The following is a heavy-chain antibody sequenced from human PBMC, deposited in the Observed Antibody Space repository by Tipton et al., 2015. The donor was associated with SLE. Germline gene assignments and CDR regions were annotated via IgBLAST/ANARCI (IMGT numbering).Heavy chain of an antibody. CDR3: ARAGSSGSVDY. J-gene: IGHJ4*02. CDR2: ISWNSGSI. D-gene: IGHD6-19*01. CDR1: GFTFDDYA. Sequence: SLRLSCAASGFTFDDYAMHWVRQAPGKGLEWVSGISWNSGSIGYADSVKGRFTISRDNAKNSLYLHMNSLRDEDRALYYCARAGSSGSVDYWGQGTLVTVSS. V-gene: IGHV3-9*01.